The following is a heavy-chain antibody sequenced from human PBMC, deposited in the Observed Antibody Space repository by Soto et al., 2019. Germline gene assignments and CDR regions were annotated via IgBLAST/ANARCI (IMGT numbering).Heavy chain of an antibody. V-gene: IGHV2-5*02. Sequence: QITLKESGPTLVKPTQTLTLTCTFSGFSLSTSGVGVGWIRQPPGKALEWLALIYWDDDKRYSPSLKSRLTITNDPSKNQVVLTMTNMDPVDTATYYCAHTMVRGFIRGGWFDPWGQGTLVNVSA. CDR3: AHTMVRGFIRGGWFDP. D-gene: IGHD3-10*01. J-gene: IGHJ5*02. CDR1: GFSLSTSGVG. CDR2: IYWDDDK.